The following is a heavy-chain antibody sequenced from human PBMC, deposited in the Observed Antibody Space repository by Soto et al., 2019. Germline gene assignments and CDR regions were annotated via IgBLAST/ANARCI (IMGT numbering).Heavy chain of an antibody. Sequence: VKVSCKASGGTFSSYAISWVRQAPGQGLEWMGGIIPIFGTANYAQKFQGRVTITADESTSTAYMELSSLRSEDTAVYYCAPEGDYYDSSGYLTPVFWGQGTLVTVSS. CDR1: GGTFSSYA. CDR2: IIPIFGTA. V-gene: IGHV1-69*13. CDR3: APEGDYYDSSGYLTPVF. J-gene: IGHJ4*02. D-gene: IGHD3-22*01.